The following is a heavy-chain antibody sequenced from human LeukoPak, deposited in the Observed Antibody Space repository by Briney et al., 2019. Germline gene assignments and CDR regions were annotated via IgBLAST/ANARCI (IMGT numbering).Heavy chain of an antibody. D-gene: IGHD5-18*01. Sequence: PSETLSLTCAVYGGSFSGYSWTWIRQPPGKGLEWIGEINHSGSTNFNPSLKSRVTISVDTSKNQFSLKLRSVTAADTAVYYCARPGYTYGYTGEKYYYYYMDVWGRGTTVTVSS. CDR1: GGSFSGYS. CDR3: ARPGYTYGYTGEKYYYYYMDV. CDR2: INHSGST. V-gene: IGHV4-34*01. J-gene: IGHJ6*03.